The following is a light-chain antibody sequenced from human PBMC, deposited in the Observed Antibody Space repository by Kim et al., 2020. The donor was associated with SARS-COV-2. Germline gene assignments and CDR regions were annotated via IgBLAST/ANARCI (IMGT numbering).Light chain of an antibody. CDR1: QKIGSS. V-gene: IGKV6-21*01. J-gene: IGKJ2*01. Sequence: EIVLTQSPDLQSVTPRETVTITCRASQKIGSSLHWYQQKPGQSPKLLVKYASQSVSGVPSRFSGSGSGTDFTLTINSLETEDAATCYCHQSNSFPYTFGPGTKLEI. CDR2: YAS. CDR3: HQSNSFPYT.